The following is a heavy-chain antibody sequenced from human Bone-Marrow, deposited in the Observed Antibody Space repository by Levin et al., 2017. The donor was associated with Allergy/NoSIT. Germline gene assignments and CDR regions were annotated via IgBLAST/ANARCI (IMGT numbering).Heavy chain of an antibody. CDR3: AREPPYAAMIPYYFDY. D-gene: IGHD5-18*01. V-gene: IGHV3-7*01. CDR1: GFNFSTYW. CDR2: IKQDGSEK. Sequence: GGSLRLSCAASGFNFSTYWMSWVRQAPGKGLQWLANIKQDGSEKYSVDSVKGRFTISRDNAKKSLYLQMSSLRAEDTAVYYCAREPPYAAMIPYYFDYWGQGTLVIVSS. J-gene: IGHJ4*02.